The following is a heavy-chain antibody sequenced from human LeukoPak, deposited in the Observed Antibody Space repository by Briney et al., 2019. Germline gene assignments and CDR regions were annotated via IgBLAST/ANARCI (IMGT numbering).Heavy chain of an antibody. J-gene: IGHJ4*02. D-gene: IGHD1-26*01. Sequence: PGGSLRLSCAASGFTFTKYWMSWVRQAPGKGLEWVANVNENGSEKKYLDSVKGRFTISRDNSRNFIYLQLNSLRAEDTAIYYWARDEKGGPLWDWGQGILVFVSS. CDR1: GFTFTKYW. CDR3: ARDEKGGPLWD. V-gene: IGHV3-7*01. CDR2: VNENGSEK.